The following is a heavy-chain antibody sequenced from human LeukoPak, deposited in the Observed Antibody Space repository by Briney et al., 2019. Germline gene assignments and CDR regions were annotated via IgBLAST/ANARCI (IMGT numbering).Heavy chain of an antibody. CDR2: SWYDGTST. CDR3: ARGYDRAFDI. V-gene: IGHV3-33*01. J-gene: IGHJ3*02. CDR1: GFTFSRYG. D-gene: IGHD2-2*01. Sequence: PGRSLRLSCSASGFTFSRYGMHWVRQAPGKGLEWVAFSWYDGTSTDYADSVKGRFSVSRDNSENTVSLQMNSLRADDTAVYYCARGYDRAFDIWGQGTMVTVSS.